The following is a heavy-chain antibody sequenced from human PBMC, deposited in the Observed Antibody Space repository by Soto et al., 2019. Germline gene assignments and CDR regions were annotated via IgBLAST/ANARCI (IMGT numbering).Heavy chain of an antibody. J-gene: IGHJ4*02. Sequence: GSVKVSCKAAGYTFPGYAIHWVRQAPGQRLEWMGWINAGNGNTEDSQKFQGRVIITRDTSAGTAYMELRSLRSEDTAVYYCATPIVAFYWGQGTLVTVS. CDR3: ATPIVAFY. CDR2: INAGNGNT. V-gene: IGHV1-3*01. CDR1: GYTFPGYA. D-gene: IGHD5-12*01.